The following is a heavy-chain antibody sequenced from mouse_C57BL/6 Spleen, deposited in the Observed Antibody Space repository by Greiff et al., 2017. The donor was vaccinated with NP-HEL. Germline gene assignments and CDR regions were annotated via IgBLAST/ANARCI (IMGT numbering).Heavy chain of an antibody. Sequence: EVQLQESGPELVKPGASVKISCKASGYTFTDYNMDWVKQSHGKSLEWIGDINPNNGGTIYNEKFKGKATFTVDKSSSTAYMELRSLTSEDTAVYYYARSGKITTMVDGMDYWGQGTSVTVSS. CDR2: INPNNGGT. CDR1: GYTFTDYN. V-gene: IGHV1-18*01. J-gene: IGHJ4*01. D-gene: IGHD1-1*01. CDR3: ARSGKITTMVDGMDY.